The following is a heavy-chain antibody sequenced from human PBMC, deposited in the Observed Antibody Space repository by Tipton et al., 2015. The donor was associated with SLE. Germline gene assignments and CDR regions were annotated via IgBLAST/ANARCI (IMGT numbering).Heavy chain of an antibody. D-gene: IGHD6-13*01. J-gene: IGHJ5*02. CDR2: IYYSGST. V-gene: IGHV4-39*07. CDR3: ARRGYPPVS. Sequence: LSLTCTVSGGSISSSSYYWGWIRQPPGKGLEWIGSIYYSGSTDYNPSLKSRVTMSMDTSKNQFSLKLSSVTAADTAVYYCARRGYPPVSWGQGTLVTVSS. CDR1: GGSISSSSYY.